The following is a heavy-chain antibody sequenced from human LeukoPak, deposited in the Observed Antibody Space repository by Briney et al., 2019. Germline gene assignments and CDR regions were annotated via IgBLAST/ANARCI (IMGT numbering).Heavy chain of an antibody. Sequence: GGSLRLSCAASGFTFSNYWMHWVRQAPGKGLEWVAFIRYDGSNKYYADSVKGRFTISRDNSKNTLYLQINSLRTEDTAVYFCAKEGRWLDSWGQGTLVTVSS. CDR3: AKEGRWLDS. V-gene: IGHV3-30*02. CDR1: GFTFSNYW. J-gene: IGHJ4*02. CDR2: IRYDGSNK. D-gene: IGHD4-23*01.